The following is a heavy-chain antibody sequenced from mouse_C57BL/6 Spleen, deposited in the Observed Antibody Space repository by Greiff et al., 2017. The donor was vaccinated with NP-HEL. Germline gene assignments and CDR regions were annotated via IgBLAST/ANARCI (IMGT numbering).Heavy chain of an antibody. CDR3: TRYYSNYLYAMDY. CDR1: GYTFTSYW. Sequence: VQLQQSGTVLARPGASVKMSCNTSGYTFTSYWMHWVKQRPGQGLEWIGAIYPGNSDTSYNQKFKGKAKLTAVTSASTAYMELSSLTNEDSAVYYCTRYYSNYLYAMDYWGQGTSVTVSS. D-gene: IGHD2-5*01. CDR2: IYPGNSDT. V-gene: IGHV1-5*01. J-gene: IGHJ4*01.